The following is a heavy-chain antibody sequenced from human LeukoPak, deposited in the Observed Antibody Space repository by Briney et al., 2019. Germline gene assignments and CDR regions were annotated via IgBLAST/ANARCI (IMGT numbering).Heavy chain of an antibody. D-gene: IGHD1-26*01. CDR1: GYTFTGYY. CDR2: IKPNSGGK. V-gene: IGHV1-2*02. J-gene: IGHJ4*02. Sequence: ASVKVSCKASGYTFTGYYMQWGRQAPGQGVEGRRGIKPNSGGKKYAQKFKGRVTMTRDTSISTAYMEMSRLRSEETAVHYCTRAVEQADYWGQGTLVTVSS. CDR3: TRAVEQADY.